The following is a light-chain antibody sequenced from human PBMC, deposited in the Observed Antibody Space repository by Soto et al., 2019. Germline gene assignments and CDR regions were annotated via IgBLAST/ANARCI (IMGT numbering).Light chain of an antibody. V-gene: IGKV2-28*01. CDR2: LGS. J-gene: IGKJ4*01. CDR1: QSLLHSNGYYY. Sequence: DIVMTQSPLSLPVTPGEPASISCRSSQSLLHSNGYYYLDWYLQKPGQSPQLLIYLGSTRASGVPDRFSGSVSGTDFTLKISRVEAEDVGVYYCMQALQTPRTFGGGTKVEIK. CDR3: MQALQTPRT.